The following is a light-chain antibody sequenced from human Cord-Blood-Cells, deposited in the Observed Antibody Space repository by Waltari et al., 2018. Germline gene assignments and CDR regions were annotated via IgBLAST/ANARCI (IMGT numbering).Light chain of an antibody. V-gene: IGLV7-43*01. Sequence: QTVVTQELSLTVSPGGTVTLTCASSTGAVTSGYYPNWFQQKPGQAPRALSYSTSNKHSWTPARFSGSLLGGKAALTLSGVQPEDEAEYYCLLYYGGAQLVFGGGTKLTVL. J-gene: IGLJ2*01. CDR1: TGAVTSGYY. CDR2: STS. CDR3: LLYYGGAQLV.